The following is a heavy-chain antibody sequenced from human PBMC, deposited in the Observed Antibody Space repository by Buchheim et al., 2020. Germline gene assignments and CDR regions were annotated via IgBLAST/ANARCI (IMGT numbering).Heavy chain of an antibody. J-gene: IGHJ4*02. Sequence: QVQLLESGPGRVKPSETLSLTCTVSGGSIKRYYWSWIRQPPGKRPEWIGYIFYTGGTNYNPSLKSRVIISVDPSKNQFSLRLNSVTAADTAVYYCATFTYGLGHDVWGQGTL. V-gene: IGHV4-59*01. D-gene: IGHD2-8*01. CDR1: GGSIKRYY. CDR2: IFYTGGT. CDR3: ATFTYGLGHDV.